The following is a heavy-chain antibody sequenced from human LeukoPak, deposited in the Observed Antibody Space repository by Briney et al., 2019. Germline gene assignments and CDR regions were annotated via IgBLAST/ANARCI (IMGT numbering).Heavy chain of an antibody. D-gene: IGHD3-10*01. CDR2: ISSSST. Sequence: GGSLRLSCAASGFTFSSYSMNWVRQAPGKGLEWVSSISSSSTYADSVKGRFTISRDNAKNTLYLQMNSLRAEDTAVYYCTRTYYGSGTYSQSDFWGQGTLVTVSS. CDR3: TRTYYGSGTYSQSDF. V-gene: IGHV3-21*01. J-gene: IGHJ4*02. CDR1: GFTFSSYS.